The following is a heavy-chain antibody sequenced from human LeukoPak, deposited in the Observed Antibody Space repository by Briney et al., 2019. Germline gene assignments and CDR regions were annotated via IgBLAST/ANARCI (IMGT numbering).Heavy chain of an antibody. CDR1: RFTLSTYW. Sequence: GGSLRLSCAASRFTLSTYWMSWVRQAPGKGLEWVAHIKQDGSQEYYVDSVKGRFTISRDSAKNSLYLQMNSLRAEDTAVYYCARAAGTHYGDYALDYWGQGTLVTVSS. CDR3: ARAAGTHYGDYALDY. J-gene: IGHJ4*02. D-gene: IGHD4-17*01. CDR2: IKQDGSQE. V-gene: IGHV3-7*01.